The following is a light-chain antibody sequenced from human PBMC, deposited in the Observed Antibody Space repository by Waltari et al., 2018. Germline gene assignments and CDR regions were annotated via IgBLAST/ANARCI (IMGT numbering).Light chain of an antibody. CDR3: VQAIAFPWT. CDR2: GGS. V-gene: IGKV2-40*01. Sequence: DIVMTQTPLSLPITPGEPPSISCRSSQSLLHSNGNTYLHWYLQKPGQSPQLLIYGGSNRASGVPDRFSGSGSGTDFTLKISKVEAEDVGVYYCVQAIAFPWTFGQGTKVEIK. CDR1: QSLLHSNGNTY. J-gene: IGKJ1*01.